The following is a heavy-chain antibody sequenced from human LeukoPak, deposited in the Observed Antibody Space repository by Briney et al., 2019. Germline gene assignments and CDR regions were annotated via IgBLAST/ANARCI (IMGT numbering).Heavy chain of an antibody. J-gene: IGHJ4*02. D-gene: IGHD2-15*01. CDR3: VKNAGGSCYSSSAY. CDR2: ICGSDGST. CDR1: GFTFDIYA. Sequence: TGGSLRLSCAASGFTFDIYAMTWVRQAPGKGLEWVSAICGSDGSTYYADSVKGRFTISRDNSKNMLYLQMDSLRAEDTDLYYCVKNAGGSCYSSSAYWGQGTLVTVSS. V-gene: IGHV3-23*01.